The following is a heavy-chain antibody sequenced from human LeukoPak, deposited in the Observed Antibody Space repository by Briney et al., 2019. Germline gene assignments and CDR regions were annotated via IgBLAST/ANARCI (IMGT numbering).Heavy chain of an antibody. J-gene: IGHJ4*02. CDR2: ISGSGGST. D-gene: IGHD3-3*01. Sequence: GGSLRLSCAASGFTFSSYAMSWVRQAPGKGLEWVSAISGSGGSTYYADSVKGRFTISRDNSKNTLYLQMNSLRAEDTAVYYCAKLVFLEWLLYSFGYWGQGTLVTVSS. CDR3: AKLVFLEWLLYSFGY. V-gene: IGHV3-23*01. CDR1: GFTFSSYA.